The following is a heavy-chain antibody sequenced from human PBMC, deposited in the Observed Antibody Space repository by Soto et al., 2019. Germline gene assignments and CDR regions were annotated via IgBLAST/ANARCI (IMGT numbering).Heavy chain of an antibody. Sequence: AVGSLRLSCAASGFSFRDYGMHWVRQAPGKGLEWVAVIWNDGSDKFYGASVKGRYTISRDSSRDALFLQMHSLRAEDTAVYYCARFALSGSNPRPIEYWGQGTLVTVSS. D-gene: IGHD1-26*01. J-gene: IGHJ4*02. CDR2: IWNDGSDK. CDR1: GFSFRDYG. CDR3: ARFALSGSNPRPIEY. V-gene: IGHV3-33*01.